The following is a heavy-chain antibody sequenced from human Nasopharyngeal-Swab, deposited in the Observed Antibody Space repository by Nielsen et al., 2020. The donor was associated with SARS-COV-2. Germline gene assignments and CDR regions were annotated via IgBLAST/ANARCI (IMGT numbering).Heavy chain of an antibody. D-gene: IGHD2-15*01. V-gene: IGHV2-70*01. Sequence: SGPTLVKPTQTLTLTCTFSGLSLSTSGMCVNWIRQPPGKALEWLALIDWGDDKYYSTSLKTRLTISKDSSKDEVVLTMTNMDPVDTATYYCARSGDCSGGRCNDAFDIWGQGTMVTVSS. J-gene: IGHJ3*02. CDR2: IDWGDDK. CDR1: GLSLSTSGMC. CDR3: ARSGDCSGGRCNDAFDI.